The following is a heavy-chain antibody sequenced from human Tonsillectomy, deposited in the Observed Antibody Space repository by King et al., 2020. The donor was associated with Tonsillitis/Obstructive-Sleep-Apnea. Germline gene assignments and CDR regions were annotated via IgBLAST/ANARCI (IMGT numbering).Heavy chain of an antibody. CDR3: AIYPPLQSMLEDM. Sequence: QLVQSGGGVVQPGRSLRLSCAASGFTFSSYAMHWVRQAPGTGLEWVAVISYDGSNKYYADSVKGRFTISRDNSKNTLYLQMNSLRAEDTAVYYCAIYPPLQSMLEDMWGQGTMVTVSS. CDR2: ISYDGSNK. J-gene: IGHJ3*02. D-gene: IGHD2-2*02. V-gene: IGHV3-30*01. CDR1: GFTFSSYA.